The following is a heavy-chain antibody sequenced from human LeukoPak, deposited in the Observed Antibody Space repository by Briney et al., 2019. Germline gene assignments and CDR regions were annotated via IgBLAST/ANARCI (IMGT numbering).Heavy chain of an antibody. Sequence: PSETLSLTCTVSGGSISSSSYYWGWIRQPPGKGLEWIGTIYYSGSPYYNPSLKSRVTISVDTSKNQFSLELTSVTAADTAVYYCARSYDFWSGANNWFDPWGQGTLVTVSS. CDR1: GGSISSSSYY. J-gene: IGHJ5*02. V-gene: IGHV4-39*01. CDR2: IYYSGSP. D-gene: IGHD3-3*01. CDR3: ARSYDFWSGANNWFDP.